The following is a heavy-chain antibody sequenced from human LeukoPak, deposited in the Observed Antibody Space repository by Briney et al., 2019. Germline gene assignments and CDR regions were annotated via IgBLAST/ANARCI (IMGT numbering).Heavy chain of an antibody. CDR1: GFTFSSYG. CDR3: AKDAPYGDYYYYGMDV. V-gene: IGHV3-30*02. Sequence: GGSLRLSCAVSGFTFSSYGMHWVRQAPGKGLEWVAFIRYDGSNKYYADSVKGRFTISRDNSKNTLYLQMNSLRAEDTAVYYCAKDAPYGDYYYYGMDVWGQGTTVTVSS. CDR2: IRYDGSNK. J-gene: IGHJ6*02. D-gene: IGHD4-17*01.